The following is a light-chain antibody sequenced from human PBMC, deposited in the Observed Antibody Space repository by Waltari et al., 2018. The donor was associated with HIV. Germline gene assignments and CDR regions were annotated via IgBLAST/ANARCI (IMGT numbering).Light chain of an antibody. Sequence: DIVMTQSPDSLVVSLGERATINCKSSQSVLYRSNNRNYLAWYQQKPGQPPKLLIYWASTRESGVPDRFSGRGSGTDFTLTISSLQAEDVAVYYCQQYYSTPWTFGQGTKVEI. CDR3: QQYYSTPWT. V-gene: IGKV4-1*01. J-gene: IGKJ1*01. CDR2: WAS. CDR1: QSVLYRSNNRNY.